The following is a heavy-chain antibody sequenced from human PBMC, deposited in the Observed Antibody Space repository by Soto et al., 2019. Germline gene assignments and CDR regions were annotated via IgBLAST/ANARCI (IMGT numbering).Heavy chain of an antibody. Sequence: GESLKISCQVSGYSFTTYWISWGGQMPGKGLEWMGKIDPGDSSTNYSPSFRGHITISVDRSINTAHLQFSSLKAADTAVYYCARLEKWYYNYYGLDVWGQGTMVTVSS. CDR2: IDPGDSST. CDR3: ARLEKWYYNYYGLDV. D-gene: IGHD1-26*01. CDR1: GYSFTTYW. J-gene: IGHJ6*02. V-gene: IGHV5-10-1*01.